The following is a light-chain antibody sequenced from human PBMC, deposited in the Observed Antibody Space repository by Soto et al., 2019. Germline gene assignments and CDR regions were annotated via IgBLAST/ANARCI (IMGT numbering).Light chain of an antibody. CDR2: KAS. CDR1: QTISSW. Sequence: DIQMTQSPSTLSGSVGDRVTITCRASQTISSWLAWYQQEPGKAPKLLIYKASTLKSGVPSRFSGSGSGTEFTLTISSLQPDDFATYYCQQYNSYSPWTFGQGTKVDIK. V-gene: IGKV1-5*03. J-gene: IGKJ1*01. CDR3: QQYNSYSPWT.